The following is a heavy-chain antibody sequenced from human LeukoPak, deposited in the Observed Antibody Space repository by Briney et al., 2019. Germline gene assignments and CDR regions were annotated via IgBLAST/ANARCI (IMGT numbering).Heavy chain of an antibody. J-gene: IGHJ6*03. CDR1: GGSISSYY. CDR2: IYTSGST. CDR3: TRGYNWGSPTRNFYYLDV. V-gene: IGHV4-4*07. Sequence: SETLSLTCTVSGGSISSYYWSWIRQPAGKGLEWIGRIYTSGSTNYNPSLKSRVTMSVDTSKNQFSLKLRSVTAADTAVYYCTRGYNWGSPTRNFYYLDVWGKGTTVTVSS. D-gene: IGHD7-27*01.